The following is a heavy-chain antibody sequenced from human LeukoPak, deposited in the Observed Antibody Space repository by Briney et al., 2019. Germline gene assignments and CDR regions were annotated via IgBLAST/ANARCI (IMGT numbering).Heavy chain of an antibody. CDR3: ARLGVDDTIDY. Sequence: SETLSLTCTVSDGSISSYSWSWIQQPPGKGLEWIGHIYISGSTNYNPSLTSRVTISVDTSKNQFILKLSSVTAADTAFYYCARLGVDDTIDYWGQGTLVTVSS. D-gene: IGHD3-22*01. J-gene: IGHJ4*02. CDR2: IYISGST. CDR1: DGSISSYS. V-gene: IGHV4-4*09.